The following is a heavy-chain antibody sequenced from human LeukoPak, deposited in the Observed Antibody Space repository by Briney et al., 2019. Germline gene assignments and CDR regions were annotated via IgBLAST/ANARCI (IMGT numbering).Heavy chain of an antibody. D-gene: IGHD2-21*01. CDR1: GGTFSSYA. CDR2: IITILGTA. Sequence: SVKVSCKASGGTFSSYAISSVRQAPGQGVEWMGGIITILGTANYAQTFRGRVSITADESTSTAYTELSSLRSEDTAVYYCAREGYCGGDCYRGLNVWGKGTTVTVSS. J-gene: IGHJ6*04. V-gene: IGHV1-69*13. CDR3: AREGYCGGDCYRGLNV.